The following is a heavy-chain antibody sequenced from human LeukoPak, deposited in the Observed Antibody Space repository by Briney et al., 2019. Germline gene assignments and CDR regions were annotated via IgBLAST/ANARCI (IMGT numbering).Heavy chain of an antibody. CDR1: GGTFSSYA. V-gene: IGHV1-69*04. D-gene: IGHD3-10*01. J-gene: IGHJ6*02. CDR3: ARERYYGSGVYYYYGMDV. Sequence: ASVTVSCKSSGGTFSSYAISWVRQAPGQGLEWMGRIIPILGIANYAQKFQGRVTITADKSTSTAYMELSSLRSEETAVYYCARERYYGSGVYYYYGMDVWGQGTTVTVSS. CDR2: IIPILGIA.